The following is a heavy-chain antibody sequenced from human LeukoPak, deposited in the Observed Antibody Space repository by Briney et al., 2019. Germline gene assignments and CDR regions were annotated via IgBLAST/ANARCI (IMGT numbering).Heavy chain of an antibody. D-gene: IGHD3-3*01. Sequence: SVKVSCKASGGTFSNYAFSWVRQAPGQGLDWMGRIIPILAIANYAQKFQGRVTITADKSTSTAYMELTSLRSEDTAVYYCARENGSGYYLWWGQGTLVTVSS. J-gene: IGHJ4*02. CDR2: IIPILAIA. CDR3: ARENGSGYYLW. CDR1: GGTFSNYA. V-gene: IGHV1-69*04.